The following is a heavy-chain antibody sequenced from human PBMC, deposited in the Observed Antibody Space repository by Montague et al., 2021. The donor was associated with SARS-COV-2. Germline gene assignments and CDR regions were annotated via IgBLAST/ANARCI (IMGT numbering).Heavy chain of an antibody. D-gene: IGHD1-26*01. CDR3: ARGSVGGYYFDY. V-gene: IGHV3-33*01. Sequence: KGLEWVAHIWYDGSNENYVDSVKGRFTISRDNFKNTLYLQMNSLRAEDTAIYYCARGSVGGYYFDYWGQGTLVTVSS. CDR2: IWYDGSNE. J-gene: IGHJ4*02.